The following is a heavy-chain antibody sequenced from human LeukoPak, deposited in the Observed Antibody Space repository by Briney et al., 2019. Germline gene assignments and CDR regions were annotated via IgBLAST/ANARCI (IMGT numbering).Heavy chain of an antibody. J-gene: IGHJ4*02. V-gene: IGHV3-48*04. CDR1: GFTFSHYS. Sequence: GGSLRLSCAASGFTFSHYSMNWVRQAPGKGLEWLSYISSTSGTIYYADSVKGRFTISRDNAKNSLYLQMNSLRAEDTGVYYCAREESGSLPDYWGQGTLVTVSS. D-gene: IGHD1-26*01. CDR3: AREESGSLPDY. CDR2: ISSTSGTI.